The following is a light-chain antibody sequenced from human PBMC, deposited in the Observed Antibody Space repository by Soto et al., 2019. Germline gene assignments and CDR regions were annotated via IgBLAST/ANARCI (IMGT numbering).Light chain of an antibody. J-gene: IGLJ1*01. CDR3: SSYAGSNNWV. V-gene: IGLV2-8*01. CDR2: EVS. CDR1: IGDVCGYNY. Sequence: QSSLTPAPASSGSPGQSVTISCTGTIGDVCGYNYVSCCQPHSGKAPKFMTYEVSKRPSGLPDRFYGSKSGNTASLTVSGLQAEDEADYYCSSYAGSNNWVFGTGTKVTVL.